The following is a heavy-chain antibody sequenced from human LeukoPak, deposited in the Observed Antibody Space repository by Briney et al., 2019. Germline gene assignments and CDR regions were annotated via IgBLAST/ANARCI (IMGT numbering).Heavy chain of an antibody. Sequence: SETLSLTCTVSGYSISSGYYWGWIRQPPGKGLEWIGSIYHSGSTYYNPSLKSRVTISVDTSKNQFSLKLSSVTAADTAVYYCASRRTVYDSSGYYLETDHAEYFQHWGQGTLVTVSS. CDR3: ASRRTVYDSSGYYLETDHAEYFQH. CDR1: GYSISSGYY. J-gene: IGHJ1*01. V-gene: IGHV4-38-2*02. D-gene: IGHD3-22*01. CDR2: IYHSGST.